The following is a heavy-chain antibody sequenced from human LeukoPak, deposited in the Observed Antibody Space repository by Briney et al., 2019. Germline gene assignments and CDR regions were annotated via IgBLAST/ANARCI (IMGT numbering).Heavy chain of an antibody. CDR3: AGEAYGDYGPSNY. CDR1: GGSISSLY. Sequence: PSETLSLTCTVSGGSISSLYWSWIRQPAGKGLEWIGRIFSSGTANYNPSLKSRVTMSVDPSKNQFSLKLTSVTAADTAMFYCAGEAYGDYGPSNYWGQGTLVTVSS. J-gene: IGHJ4*02. V-gene: IGHV4-4*07. CDR2: IFSSGTA. D-gene: IGHD4-17*01.